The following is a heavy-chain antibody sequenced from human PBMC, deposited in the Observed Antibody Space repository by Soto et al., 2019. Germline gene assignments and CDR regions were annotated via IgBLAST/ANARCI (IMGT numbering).Heavy chain of an antibody. Sequence: VTLNESGPVLVKPTETLTLTCTVPGFSLSNARMGVSWIRQRPGKTLEWFAHIFSNDEKSYSTCLKSRLTISKDTSKSQVVLTMTHMDPQNTATYYCARTVTIFRVVIIGRVTGMDVWGQGTTVTVSS. D-gene: IGHD3-3*01. CDR3: ARTVTIFRVVIIGRVTGMDV. CDR2: IFSNDEK. V-gene: IGHV2-26*01. J-gene: IGHJ6*02. CDR1: GFSLSNARMG.